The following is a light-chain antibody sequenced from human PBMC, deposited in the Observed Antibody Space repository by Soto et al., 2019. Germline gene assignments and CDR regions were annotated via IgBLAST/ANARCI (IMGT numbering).Light chain of an antibody. CDR1: SSNIGAGYD. CDR2: GNS. V-gene: IGLV1-40*01. CDR3: QSYDSSLSGSGV. Sequence: QSALTQPPSVSGAPGQRVTISSTGSSSNIGAGYDVHWYQQLPGTAPKLLIYGNSNRPSGVPDRFSGSKFGTSASLAITGLQAEDEADYYCQSYDSSLSGSGVFGTGTKLTVL. J-gene: IGLJ1*01.